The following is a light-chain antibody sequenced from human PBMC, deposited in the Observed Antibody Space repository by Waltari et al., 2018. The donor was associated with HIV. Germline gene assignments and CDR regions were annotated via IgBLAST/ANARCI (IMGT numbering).Light chain of an antibody. CDR1: QSISTW. CDR3: QQYSSYLT. CDR2: RAS. Sequence: DIQMTQSPSTLSASLGARVTITCRASQSISTWLAWYQRKPGKAPKRLIYRASTLQKGVPSRFSGTGSGTEFTLTITNLQPDDFATYYCQQYSSYLTFGPGTKLEIK. V-gene: IGKV1-5*03. J-gene: IGKJ2*01.